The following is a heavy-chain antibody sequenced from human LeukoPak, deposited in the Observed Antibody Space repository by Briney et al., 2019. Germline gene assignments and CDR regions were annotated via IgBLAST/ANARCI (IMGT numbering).Heavy chain of an antibody. CDR3: AKVVVVVAATGDYFDY. J-gene: IGHJ4*02. CDR2: ISGSGGST. Sequence: GGSLRLSCAASGFTFSSYAMSWVRQAPGKGLEWVSAISGSGGSTYYADSVEGRFTISRDNSKNTLYLQMNSLRAEDTAVYYCAKVVVVVAATGDYFDYWGQGTLVTVSS. D-gene: IGHD2-15*01. CDR1: GFTFSSYA. V-gene: IGHV3-23*01.